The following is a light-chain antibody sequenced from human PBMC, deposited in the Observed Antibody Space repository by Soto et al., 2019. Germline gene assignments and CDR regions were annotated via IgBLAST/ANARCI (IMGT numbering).Light chain of an antibody. Sequence: AIQLTQSPSSLSASVGDRVTITCRASQGINSALAWYQQKPGKAPNLLIYDASSLESGVPSRFSGSGSGTDFTLTISSLQPADFATYYCQQFNNYPLTFGGGTKVEIK. CDR1: QGINSA. J-gene: IGKJ4*01. V-gene: IGKV1D-13*01. CDR3: QQFNNYPLT. CDR2: DAS.